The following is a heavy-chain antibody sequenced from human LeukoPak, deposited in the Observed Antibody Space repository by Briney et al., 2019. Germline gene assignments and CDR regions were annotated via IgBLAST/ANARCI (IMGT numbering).Heavy chain of an antibody. V-gene: IGHV4-34*01. J-gene: IGHJ6*03. CDR2: INHSGST. D-gene: IGHD5-18*01. CDR1: GGSFSGYY. Sequence: PSETLSLTCAVYGGSFSGYYWSWIRQPPGKGLEWIGEINHSGSTNYNPSLKSRVTISVDTSKNQFSLKLSSVTAADTAVYYCARSGYSYGYNYYYYYMDVWGKGTRSPSP. CDR3: ARSGYSYGYNYYYYYMDV.